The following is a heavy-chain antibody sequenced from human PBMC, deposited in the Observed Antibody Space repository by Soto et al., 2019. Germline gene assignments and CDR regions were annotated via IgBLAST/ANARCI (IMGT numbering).Heavy chain of an antibody. CDR3: ARQSPIPAATPFDY. D-gene: IGHD2-2*01. CDR1: GGSISSSSYY. Sequence: QLQLQESGPGLVKPSETLSLTCTVSGGSISSSSYYWGWIRQPPGKGLEWIGSIYYSGSTYYNPSLKSRVTISVDTSKNQFSLKLSSVTAADTAVYYCARQSPIPAATPFDYWGQGTLVTVSS. V-gene: IGHV4-39*01. J-gene: IGHJ4*02. CDR2: IYYSGST.